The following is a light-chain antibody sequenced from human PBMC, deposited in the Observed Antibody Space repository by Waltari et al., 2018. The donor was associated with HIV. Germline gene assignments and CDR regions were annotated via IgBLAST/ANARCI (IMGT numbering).Light chain of an antibody. CDR2: KDR. CDR1: EVASQS. Sequence: SYELTQPPSVSVSPGQTAEITCVGDEVASQSGHWYQQKAGQAPGFPIYKDRKRTSGPPSRFSGSTSGTSVALPISGVQAEDEADYFCHSTDSSGTHVVFGGGTKLTVL. CDR3: HSTDSSGTHVV. V-gene: IGLV3-25*03. J-gene: IGLJ2*01.